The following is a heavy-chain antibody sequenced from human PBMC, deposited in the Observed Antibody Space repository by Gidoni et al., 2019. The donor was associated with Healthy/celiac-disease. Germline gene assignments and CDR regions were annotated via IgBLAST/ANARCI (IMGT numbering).Heavy chain of an antibody. CDR3: ARLLQYSSSWTNWFDP. J-gene: IGHJ5*02. CDR2: IDPSDSYT. CDR1: GYSFTSYW. D-gene: IGHD6-13*01. V-gene: IGHV5-10-1*03. Sequence: EVQLVQSGAEVKKPGESLRISCKGSGYSFTSYWISWVRQMPGKGLEWMGRIDPSDSYTNYSPSFQGHVTISADKSISTAYLQWSSLKASDTAMYYCARLLQYSSSWTNWFDPWGQGTLVTVSS.